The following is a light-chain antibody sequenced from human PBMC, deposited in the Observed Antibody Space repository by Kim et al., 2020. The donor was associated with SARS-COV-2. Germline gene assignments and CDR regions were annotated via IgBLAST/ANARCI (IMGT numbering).Light chain of an antibody. J-gene: IGLJ2*01. V-gene: IGLV3-1*01. CDR2: QDS. Sequence: VSPGQAAGITCSGDKVGDKYACWYQQKPGQSPVLVIYQDSKRPSGIPERFSGSNSGNTATLTISGTQAMDEADYYCQAWDSSTVVFGGGTQLTVL. CDR1: KVGDKY. CDR3: QAWDSSTVV.